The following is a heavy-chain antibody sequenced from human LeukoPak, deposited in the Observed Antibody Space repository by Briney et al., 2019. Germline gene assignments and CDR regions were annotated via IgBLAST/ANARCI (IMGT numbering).Heavy chain of an antibody. CDR2: IIPILGIA. CDR1: GGTFSSYA. D-gene: IGHD1-26*01. J-gene: IGHJ6*02. Sequence: GASVKLSCKASGGTFSSYAISWVRQAPGQGLEWMGRIIPILGIANYAQKFQGRVTITADKSTSTAYMELSSLRYEDTAVYYCARALVGAKYYYYGMDVWGQGTTVTVSS. V-gene: IGHV1-69*04. CDR3: ARALVGAKYYYYGMDV.